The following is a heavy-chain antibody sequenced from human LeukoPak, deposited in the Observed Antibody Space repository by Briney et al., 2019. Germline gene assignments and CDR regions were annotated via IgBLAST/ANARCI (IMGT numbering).Heavy chain of an antibody. CDR2: ISGSGGST. V-gene: IGHV3-23*01. CDR3: AKDLPGGTGIAVAGSGTDY. J-gene: IGHJ4*02. D-gene: IGHD6-19*01. Sequence: PGGSLRLSCAASGFTFSSCAMSWVRQAPGKGLEWVSAISGSGGSTYYADSVKGRFTISRDNSKNTLYLQMNSLRAEDTAVYYCAKDLPGGTGIAVAGSGTDYWGQGTLVTVSS. CDR1: GFTFSSCA.